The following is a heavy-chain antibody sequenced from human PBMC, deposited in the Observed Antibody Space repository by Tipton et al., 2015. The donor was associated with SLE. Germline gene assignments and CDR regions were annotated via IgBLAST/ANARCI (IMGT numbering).Heavy chain of an antibody. V-gene: IGHV4-39*01. CDR3: ASPQDYYHRGGLDV. D-gene: IGHD3-22*01. CDR2: IYYSGST. Sequence: TLSLTCTVSGGSISSSSYYWGWIRQPPGKGLEWIGSIYYSGSTYYNPSLKSRVTISVDTSKNQFSLKLSSVTAADTAVYFCASPQDYYHRGGLDVWGQGTTVIVSS. J-gene: IGHJ6*02. CDR1: GGSISSSSYY.